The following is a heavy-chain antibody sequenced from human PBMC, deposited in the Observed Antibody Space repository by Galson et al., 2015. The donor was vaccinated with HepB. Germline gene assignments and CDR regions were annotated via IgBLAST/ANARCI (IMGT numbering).Heavy chain of an antibody. Sequence: SLRLSCAASGFTFSSYAMHWVRQAPGKGLEYVSAISSNGGSTYYADSVKGRFTISRDNSKNTLYLQTSSLRAEDTAVYYCVKVPGAAAGYFDYWGQGTLVTVSS. CDR1: GFTFSSYA. CDR2: ISSNGGST. V-gene: IGHV3-64D*06. D-gene: IGHD6-13*01. J-gene: IGHJ4*02. CDR3: VKVPGAAAGYFDY.